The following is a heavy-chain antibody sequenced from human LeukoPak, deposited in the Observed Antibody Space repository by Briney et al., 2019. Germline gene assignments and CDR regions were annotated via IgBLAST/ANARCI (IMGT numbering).Heavy chain of an antibody. CDR1: GGSISSSSYY. CDR2: VYYSGNT. V-gene: IGHV4-39*07. J-gene: IGHJ4*02. CDR3: ARGNSNYVPAT. D-gene: IGHD4-11*01. Sequence: SETLSLTCTVSGGSISSSSYYWVWIRQPPGKGLEWIGSVYYSGNTYYNPSLKSRVTISVDTSKNQFSLKLSSVTAADTAVYYCARGNSNYVPATWGQGTLVTVSS.